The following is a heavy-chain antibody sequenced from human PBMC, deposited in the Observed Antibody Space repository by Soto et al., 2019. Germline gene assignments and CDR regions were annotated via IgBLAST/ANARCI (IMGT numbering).Heavy chain of an antibody. CDR2: IYYSGST. CDR3: ARDGSQYCSSTSCYSGFDY. J-gene: IGHJ4*02. Sequence: QVQLQESGPGLVKPSQTLSLTCTVSGGSISSGGYYWSWIRQRPGKGLEWIGYIYYSGSTYYNPSLKSRVTISVDTSKNQFSLKLSSVTAADTAVYYCARDGSQYCSSTSCYSGFDYWGQGTLVTVSS. V-gene: IGHV4-31*03. CDR1: GGSISSGGYY. D-gene: IGHD2-2*01.